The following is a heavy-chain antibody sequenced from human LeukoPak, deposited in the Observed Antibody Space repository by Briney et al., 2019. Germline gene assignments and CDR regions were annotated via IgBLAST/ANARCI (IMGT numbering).Heavy chain of an antibody. J-gene: IGHJ5*02. D-gene: IGHD1-1*01. CDR2: VFHSGST. Sequence: SETLSLTCTVSGYSLSSGFYWGWIRQPPGKGLEWIATVFHSGSTYYNSSLESRLTISMDTSKNQFSLRLISVTAADTALYYCARFGTRDNCCHPGVDTWGQGTPVTVSS. V-gene: IGHV4-38-2*02. CDR1: GYSLSSGFY. CDR3: ARFGTRDNCCHPGVDT.